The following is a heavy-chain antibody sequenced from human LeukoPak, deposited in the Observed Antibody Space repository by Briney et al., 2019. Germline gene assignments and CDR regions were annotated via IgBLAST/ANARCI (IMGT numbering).Heavy chain of an antibody. V-gene: IGHV4-59*01. CDR2: IYYSGST. Sequence: SETLSLTCTVSGGSISNKYWSWIRQPPGKGLEWIGYIYYSGSTNYNPSLKSRVTILVDTSKNQFSLKLSSVTAADTAVYYCARDDSSGYHNWFDPWGQGTQVTVSS. CDR3: ARDDSSGYHNWFDP. CDR1: GGSISNKY. D-gene: IGHD3-22*01. J-gene: IGHJ5*02.